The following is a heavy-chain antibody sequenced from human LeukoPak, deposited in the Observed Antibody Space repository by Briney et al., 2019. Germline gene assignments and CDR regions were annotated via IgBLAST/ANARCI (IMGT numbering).Heavy chain of an antibody. CDR2: IYHSGST. CDR3: ARVDYDSSGYYSPADY. V-gene: IGHV4-38-2*02. Sequence: PSETLSLTCSVSGYSISSGYYWGWIRQPPGKGLEWIGNIYHSGSTYYNPSLKSRVTISVDMSKNQFSLKLSSVTAADTAVYYCARVDYDSSGYYSPADYWGQGTLVTVSS. CDR1: GYSISSGYY. J-gene: IGHJ4*02. D-gene: IGHD3-22*01.